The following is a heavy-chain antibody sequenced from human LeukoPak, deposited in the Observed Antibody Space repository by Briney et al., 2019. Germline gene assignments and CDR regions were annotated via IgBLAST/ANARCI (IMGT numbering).Heavy chain of an antibody. CDR3: AKSRAMIVVVSPLFDY. V-gene: IGHV3-23*01. Sequence: GGSLRLSCAASGFTFSSYAMSWVRQAPGKGLEWVSAISGSGGSTYYADSVKGRFTISRDNSKNTLYLQMNSLRAEDTAVYYCAKSRAMIVVVSPLFDYWGQGTLVTVSS. J-gene: IGHJ4*02. CDR1: GFTFSSYA. D-gene: IGHD3-22*01. CDR2: ISGSGGST.